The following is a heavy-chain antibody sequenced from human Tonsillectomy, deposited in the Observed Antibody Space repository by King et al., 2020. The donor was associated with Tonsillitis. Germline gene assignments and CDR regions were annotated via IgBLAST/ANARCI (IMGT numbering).Heavy chain of an antibody. CDR2: ISAYNGNT. CDR3: ARDPGNNDFWSGSLGRGYYGMDV. V-gene: IGHV1-18*01. J-gene: IGHJ6*02. CDR1: TYTFTSYG. D-gene: IGHD3-3*01. Sequence: VQLVQSGAEVKKPGASVKVSCKASTYTFTSYGISWVRQAPGQGLEWMGWISAYNGNTNYAQKLQGRVTMTTDTSTSTAYMELRSLRSDDTAVYYCARDPGNNDFWSGSLGRGYYGMDVWGQGTTVTVSS.